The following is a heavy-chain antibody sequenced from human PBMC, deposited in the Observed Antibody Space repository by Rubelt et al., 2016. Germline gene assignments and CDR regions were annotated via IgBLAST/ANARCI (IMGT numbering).Heavy chain of an antibody. CDR3: ARVLGAAAGTLNWFDP. Sequence: QVQLQESGPGLVKPSQTLSLTCTVSGGSISSGGYYWSWIRQPPGKGLEWIGEINHSGSTNYNPSLKGRVTISVDTSKNQFSLKLSSVTAADTAVYYCARVLGAAAGTLNWFDPWGQGTLVTVSS. V-gene: IGHV4-31*03. D-gene: IGHD6-13*01. CDR1: GGSISSGGYY. J-gene: IGHJ5*02. CDR2: INHSGST.